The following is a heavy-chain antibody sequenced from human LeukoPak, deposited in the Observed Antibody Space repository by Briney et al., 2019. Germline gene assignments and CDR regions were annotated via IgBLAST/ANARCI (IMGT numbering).Heavy chain of an antibody. Sequence: GGSLRFSCAASGFTFSSYGMHWVRQAPGKGLEWVAVIWYGGSNKYYADSVKGRFTISRDNSKNTLYLQMNSLRAEDTAVYYCARDSGKSYAMDVWGQGTTVTVSS. V-gene: IGHV3-33*08. CDR3: ARDSGKSYAMDV. J-gene: IGHJ6*02. D-gene: IGHD4-23*01. CDR1: GFTFSSYG. CDR2: IWYGGSNK.